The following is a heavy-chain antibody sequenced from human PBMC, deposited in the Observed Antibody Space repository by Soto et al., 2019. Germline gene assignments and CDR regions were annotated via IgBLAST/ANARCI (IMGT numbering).Heavy chain of an antibody. V-gene: IGHV3-15*01. D-gene: IGHD6-6*01. Sequence: EVQLVESGGGLVKPGGSLRLSCAASGFTFSNAWMSWVRQAPGKGLEWVGRIKSKTDGGTTDYAAPVKGRFTISRDDSKNTLYLQMNSLKTEDTAVYYCTTDLFGDGYSSSMLVDWFDPWGQGTLVTVSS. CDR1: GFTFSNAW. CDR2: IKSKTDGGTT. CDR3: TTDLFGDGYSSSMLVDWFDP. J-gene: IGHJ5*02.